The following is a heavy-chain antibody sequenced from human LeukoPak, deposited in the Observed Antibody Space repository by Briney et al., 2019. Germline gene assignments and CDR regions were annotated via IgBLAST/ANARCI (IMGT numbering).Heavy chain of an antibody. CDR1: GYTFISYG. D-gene: IGHD3-10*01. CDR3: VREVTMVRGVITFYHYNGMDV. CDR2: ISAYNGYT. J-gene: IGHJ6*02. V-gene: IGHV1-18*01. Sequence: ASVKVSCKASGYTFISYGISWVRQAPGQGLEWMGWISAYNGYTSYAQNFQGRVTMTTDASTSTAYMELRSLRSDDTAVYYCVREVTMVRGVITFYHYNGMDVWGQGTAVTVSS.